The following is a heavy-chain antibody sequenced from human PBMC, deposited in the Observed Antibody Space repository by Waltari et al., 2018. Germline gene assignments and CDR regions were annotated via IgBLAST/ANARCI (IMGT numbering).Heavy chain of an antibody. CDR1: GFTFSSYA. J-gene: IGHJ4*02. CDR3: ARDPYYYGSGSYLPFDY. CDR2: ISYDGSNK. D-gene: IGHD3-10*01. V-gene: IGHV3-30*01. Sequence: QVQLVESGGGVVQPGRSLRLSCAASGFTFSSYAMHWVRQAPGKGLEWVAVISYDGSNKYYADSVKCRFTISRDNCKNTLYLQMNSLRAEDTAVYYCARDPYYYGSGSYLPFDYWGQGTLVTVSS.